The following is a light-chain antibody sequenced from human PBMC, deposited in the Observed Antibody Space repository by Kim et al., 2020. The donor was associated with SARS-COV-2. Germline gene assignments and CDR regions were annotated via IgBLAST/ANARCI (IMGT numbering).Light chain of an antibody. CDR1: SSNIGSNY. CDR3: ASWDDSLSSVV. J-gene: IGLJ3*02. CDR2: SNN. Sequence: ELTQPPSASGTPGQRVTISCSGSSSNIGSNYVYWYQQLPRTAPKLLIYSNNDRPSGVPDRFSGSKSGTSASLAISGLRSEDEADYYCASWDDSLSSVVFGGGTQLTVL. V-gene: IGLV1-47*02.